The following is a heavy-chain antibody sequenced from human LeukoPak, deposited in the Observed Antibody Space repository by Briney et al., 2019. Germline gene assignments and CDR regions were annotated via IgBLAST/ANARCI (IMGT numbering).Heavy chain of an antibody. Sequence: GGSLRLSCAASGFTFSSYSMNWVRQAPGKGLEWVSYISTTSSTIYYADSVKGRFTISRDNAKNSLYLQMNSLRDEDTAAYFCARGVGYSSSWYYFDNWGQGTLVTVSS. CDR3: ARGVGYSSSWYYFDN. J-gene: IGHJ4*02. CDR1: GFTFSSYS. V-gene: IGHV3-48*02. CDR2: ISTTSSTI. D-gene: IGHD6-13*01.